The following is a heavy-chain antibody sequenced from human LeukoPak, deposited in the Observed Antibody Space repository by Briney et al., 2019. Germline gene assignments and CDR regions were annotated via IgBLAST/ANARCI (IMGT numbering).Heavy chain of an antibody. CDR3: ARVWVEMATIHAFDY. Sequence: GASVKVSCKASGYTFTTYTIHWVRQAPGQRLEWMGWISAYNGNTNYAQKLQGRVTMTTDTSTSTAYMELRSLRSDDTAVYYCARVWVEMATIHAFDYWGQGTLVTVSS. CDR2: ISAYNGNT. J-gene: IGHJ4*02. D-gene: IGHD5-24*01. V-gene: IGHV1-18*01. CDR1: GYTFTTYT.